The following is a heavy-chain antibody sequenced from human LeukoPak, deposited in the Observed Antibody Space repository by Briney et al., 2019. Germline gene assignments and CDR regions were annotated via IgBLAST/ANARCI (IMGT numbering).Heavy chain of an antibody. CDR1: GFTFNNYA. Sequence: GGSLRLSCVGSGFTFNNYAMSWVRQAPGKGLEWVAVIGGSGRSTYDADSVRGRFTVSRDNSKNTLYLQMNNLRVEDTAVYFCAKEATARKWLVWGNFDHWGQETQVTVS. CDR2: IGGSGRST. J-gene: IGHJ4*02. CDR3: AKEATARKWLVWGNFDH. D-gene: IGHD6-19*01. V-gene: IGHV3-23*01.